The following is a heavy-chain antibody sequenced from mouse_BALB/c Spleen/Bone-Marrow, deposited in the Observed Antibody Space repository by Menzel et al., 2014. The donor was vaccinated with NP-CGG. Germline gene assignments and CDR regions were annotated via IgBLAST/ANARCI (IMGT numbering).Heavy chain of an antibody. CDR3: ARLSYYGRFAY. V-gene: IGHV4-1*02. Sequence: EVQLVESGGGLVQPGGSLKLSCAASGFDFSRYWMSWVRQAPGKGLEWIGEINPDSSTINYTPSLKDKFIISRDNAKNTLYLQMSRVRSEDTALYYCARLSYYGRFAYWGQGTLVTVSA. D-gene: IGHD1-1*01. CDR2: INPDSSTI. J-gene: IGHJ3*01. CDR1: GFDFSRYW.